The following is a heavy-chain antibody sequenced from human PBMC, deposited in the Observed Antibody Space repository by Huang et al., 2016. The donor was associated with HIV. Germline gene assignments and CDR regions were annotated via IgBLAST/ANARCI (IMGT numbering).Heavy chain of an antibody. V-gene: IGHV1-3*01. CDR1: GYTFTTYA. Sequence: QVQLVQSGAEVKKPGASVKFYCKASGYTFTTYAIHGVRKARGQRREWMGWINAGNGKTKYYQKFQDRVTMTRDTSASTAYMELSSLRSEDTAVYDCARGPPPRWFDAWGQGTLVTVSS. J-gene: IGHJ5*02. CDR3: ARGPPPRWFDA. CDR2: INAGNGKT.